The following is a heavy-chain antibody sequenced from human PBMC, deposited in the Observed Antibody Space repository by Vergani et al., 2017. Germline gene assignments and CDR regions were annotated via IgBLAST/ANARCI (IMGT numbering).Heavy chain of an antibody. J-gene: IGHJ4*02. CDR3: ARGGNSWPYYFDY. CDR1: GYSISSGYY. V-gene: IGHV4-61*01. D-gene: IGHD6-13*01. Sequence: QVQLQQWGAGLLKPSETLSLTCAVSGYSISSGYYWSWIRQPPGKGLEWIGYIYYSGSTNYNPSLKSRVTISVDTSKNQFSLKLSSVTAADTAVYYCARGGNSWPYYFDYWGQGTLVTVSS. CDR2: IYYSGST.